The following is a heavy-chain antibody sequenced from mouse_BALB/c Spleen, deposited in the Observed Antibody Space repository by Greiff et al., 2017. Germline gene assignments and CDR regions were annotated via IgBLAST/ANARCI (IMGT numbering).Heavy chain of an antibody. V-gene: IGHV5-6-5*01. Sequence: EVMLVESGGGLVKPGGSLKLSCAASGFTFSSYAMSWVRQTPEKRLEWVASISSGGSTYYPDSVKGRFTISRDNARNILYLQMSSLRSEDTAMYYCAREKDAYWGQGTLVTVSA. J-gene: IGHJ3*01. CDR2: ISSGGST. CDR3: AREKDAY. CDR1: GFTFSSYA.